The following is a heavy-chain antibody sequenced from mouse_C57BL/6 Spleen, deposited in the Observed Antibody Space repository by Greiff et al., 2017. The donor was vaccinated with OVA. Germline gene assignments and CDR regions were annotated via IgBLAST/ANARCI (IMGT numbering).Heavy chain of an antibody. CDR1: GFSFNTYA. D-gene: IGHD2-3*01. Sequence: EVMLVESGGGLVQPKGSLKLSCAASGFSFNTYAMNWVRQAPGKGLEWVARIRSKSNNYATYYADSVKDRFTISRDDSESMLYLQMNNLKTEDTAMYYCVRHGDDGYAFAYWGQGTLVTVSA. J-gene: IGHJ3*01. CDR3: VRHGDDGYAFAY. V-gene: IGHV10-1*01. CDR2: IRSKSNNYAT.